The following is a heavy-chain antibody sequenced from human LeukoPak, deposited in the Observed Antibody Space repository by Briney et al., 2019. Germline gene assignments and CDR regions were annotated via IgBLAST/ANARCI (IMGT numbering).Heavy chain of an antibody. CDR1: GGPLSSDSYS. J-gene: IGHJ6*04. D-gene: IGHD3-9*01. V-gene: IGHV4-30-2*06. CDR3: ARVHYDVLTGYLGGMDV. Sequence: SQTLSLTCAVSGGPLSSDSYSWTWIRQSPPKGLQWIGFVYHSGSAYYNPSFASRVTMSADRSKNPFSLKLSSVTAADTAVYYCARVHYDVLTGYLGGMDVWGKGTTVTVSS. CDR2: VYHSGSA.